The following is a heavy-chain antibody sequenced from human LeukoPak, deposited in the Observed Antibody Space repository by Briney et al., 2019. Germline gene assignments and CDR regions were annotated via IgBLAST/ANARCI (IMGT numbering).Heavy chain of an antibody. CDR3: ARVTPVVPAAIGMSSPPSLSHDAFDI. CDR2: IYSGGST. Sequence: GGSLRLSCAASGFTVSSTYMSWVRQAPGKGLEWVSVIYSGGSTYYADSVKGRFTISRDNSKNTLYLQMNSLRAEDTAVYYCARVTPVVPAAIGMSSPPSLSHDAFDIWGQGTMVTVSS. J-gene: IGHJ3*02. D-gene: IGHD2-2*02. CDR1: GFTVSSTY. V-gene: IGHV3-53*01.